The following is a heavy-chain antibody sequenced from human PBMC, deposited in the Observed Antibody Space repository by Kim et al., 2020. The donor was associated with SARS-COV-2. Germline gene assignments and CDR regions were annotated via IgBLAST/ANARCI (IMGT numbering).Heavy chain of an antibody. V-gene: IGHV3-9*01. J-gene: IGHJ6*02. Sequence: GGSLRLSCAASGFTFGDYAMHWVRQAPGKGLEWVSGISWNSGSIGYADSVKGRFTISRDNAKNSLYLQMNSLRAEDTALYYCAKGRLRYFDSYYYYGMDVWGQGTTVTVSS. CDR3: AKGRLRYFDSYYYYGMDV. CDR2: ISWNSGSI. CDR1: GFTFGDYA. D-gene: IGHD3-9*01.